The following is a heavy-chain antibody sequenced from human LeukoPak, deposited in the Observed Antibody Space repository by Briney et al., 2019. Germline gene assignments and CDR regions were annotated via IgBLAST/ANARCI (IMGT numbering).Heavy chain of an antibody. V-gene: IGHV4-30-2*01. J-gene: IGHJ4*02. Sequence: SQTLSLTCTVSGGSISSGGYYWSCIRQPPGKGLEWIGYIYHSGSTYYNPSLKSRVTISVDRSKNQFSLKLSSVTAADTAVYYCAGTLGYCSSTSCYKSAYYFDYWGQGTLVTVSS. CDR3: AGTLGYCSSTSCYKSAYYFDY. CDR2: IYHSGST. D-gene: IGHD2-2*02. CDR1: GGSISSGGYY.